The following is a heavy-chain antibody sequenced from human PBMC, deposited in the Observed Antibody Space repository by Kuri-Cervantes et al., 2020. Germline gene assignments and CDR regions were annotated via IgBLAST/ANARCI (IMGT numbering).Heavy chain of an antibody. CDR3: ARDGGHGIFDN. CDR2: IKQDGSEK. D-gene: IGHD3-16*01. CDR1: GGSISSGDYY. Sequence: ETLSLTCTVSGGSISSGDYYWSWIRQPPGKGLEWVANIKQDGSEKYYVDSVKGRFTISRDNAKNSLYLQLNSLRAEDSAVYYCARDGGHGIFDNWGQGSLVTVSS. V-gene: IGHV3-7*01. J-gene: IGHJ4*02.